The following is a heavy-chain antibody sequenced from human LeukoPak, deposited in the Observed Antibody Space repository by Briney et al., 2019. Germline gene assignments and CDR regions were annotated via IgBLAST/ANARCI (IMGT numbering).Heavy chain of an antibody. V-gene: IGHV3-7*03. Sequence: GGSLRLSCAASGFTFSSYWMSWVRQAPGKGLEWVANIKQDGSEKYYADSVKGRFTISRDNSKNTLYLQMNSLRAEDTAVYYCAKRPNYGGNSGSYFDYWGQGTLVTVSS. J-gene: IGHJ4*02. D-gene: IGHD4-23*01. CDR3: AKRPNYGGNSGSYFDY. CDR1: GFTFSSYW. CDR2: IKQDGSEK.